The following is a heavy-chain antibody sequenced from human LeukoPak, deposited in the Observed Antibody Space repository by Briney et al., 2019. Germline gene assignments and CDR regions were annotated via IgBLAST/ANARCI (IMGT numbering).Heavy chain of an antibody. V-gene: IGHV1-24*01. CDR2: FDPEDGET. J-gene: IGHJ4*02. CDR3: ATGITGTLGLIL. Sequence: ASVKVSCKVSGYTLTELSMHWVRQAPGKGLEWMGGFDPEDGETIYAQKFQGRVTMTEDTSTDTAYMELSSLRSEDTAVYYCATGITGTLGLILWGQGTLVTVSS. CDR1: GYTLTELS. D-gene: IGHD1-20*01.